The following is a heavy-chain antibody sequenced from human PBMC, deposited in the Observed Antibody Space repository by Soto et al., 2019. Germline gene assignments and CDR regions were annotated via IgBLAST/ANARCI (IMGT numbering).Heavy chain of an antibody. Sequence: GSLRLSCAASGFTFSTSNMHWVRQAPGKGLEWVSFITGASTYIHYADSVKGRFTISRDNAKNSLYLQMNSLRAEDTAVYFCARDPQGSSSYYDSYYMDVWGKGTTVTVSS. J-gene: IGHJ6*03. V-gene: IGHV3-21*01. CDR2: ITGASTYI. CDR1: GFTFSTSN. D-gene: IGHD6-6*01. CDR3: ARDPQGSSSYYDSYYMDV.